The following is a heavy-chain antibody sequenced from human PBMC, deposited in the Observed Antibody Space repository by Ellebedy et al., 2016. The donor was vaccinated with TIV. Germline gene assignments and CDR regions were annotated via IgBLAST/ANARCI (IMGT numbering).Heavy chain of an antibody. CDR2: ISSNGGST. J-gene: IGHJ4*02. D-gene: IGHD5-12*01. Sequence: GGSLRLXCSASGFTFSSYAMHWVRQAPGKGLEYVSAISSNGGSTYYADSVKGRFTISRDNSKNTLYLQMSSLRAEDTAVYYCVKAYVDIVATELDYWGQGTLVTVSS. CDR3: VKAYVDIVATELDY. V-gene: IGHV3-64D*06. CDR1: GFTFSSYA.